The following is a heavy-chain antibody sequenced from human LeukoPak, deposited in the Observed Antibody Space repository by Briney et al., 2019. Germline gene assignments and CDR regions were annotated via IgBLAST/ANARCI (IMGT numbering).Heavy chain of an antibody. Sequence: ASVKVSCKVSGYTLTELSMHWVRQAPGKGLEWMGGFDPEDGETIYAQKFQGRVTMTEDTSTDTAYMELSSMRSEDTAVYYCATAPRGYYDFWSGIYYWGQGTLVTVSS. D-gene: IGHD3-3*01. V-gene: IGHV1-24*01. CDR2: FDPEDGET. J-gene: IGHJ4*02. CDR1: GYTLTELS. CDR3: ATAPRGYYDFWSGIYY.